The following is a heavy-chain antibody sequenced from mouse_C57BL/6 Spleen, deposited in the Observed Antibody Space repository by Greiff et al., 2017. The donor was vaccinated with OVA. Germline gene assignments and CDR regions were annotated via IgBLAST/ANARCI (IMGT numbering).Heavy chain of an antibody. CDR2: ISSGSSTI. V-gene: IGHV5-17*01. CDR3: ARRNVNYFDY. J-gene: IGHJ2*01. Sequence: EVNVVESGGGLVKPGGSLKLSCAASGFTFSDYGMHWVRQAPEKGLEWVAYISSGSSTIYYADTVKGRFTISRDNAKNTLFLQMTSLRSEDTAMYYCARRNVNYFDYWGQGTTLTVSS. CDR1: GFTFSDYG.